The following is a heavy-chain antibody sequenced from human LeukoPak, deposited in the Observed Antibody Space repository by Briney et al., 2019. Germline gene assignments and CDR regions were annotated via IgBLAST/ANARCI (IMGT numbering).Heavy chain of an antibody. Sequence: GGSLRLSCAASGFTFSSYEMNWVRQAPGKGLEWVSYISSSGSTIYYADSVKGRFTISRDNAKNSLYLQMNNLRAEDTAVYYCARGRNILTYWGQGTLVTVSS. CDR3: ARGRNILTY. CDR2: ISSSGSTI. J-gene: IGHJ4*02. D-gene: IGHD3-9*01. CDR1: GFTFSSYE. V-gene: IGHV3-48*03.